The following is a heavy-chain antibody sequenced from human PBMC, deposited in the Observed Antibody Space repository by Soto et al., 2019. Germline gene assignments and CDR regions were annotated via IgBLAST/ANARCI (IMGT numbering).Heavy chain of an antibody. J-gene: IGHJ4*02. D-gene: IGHD3-22*01. CDR1: GGTFSSYA. Sequence: SVKVSCKASGGTFSSYAISWVRQAPGQGLEWMGGIIPIFGTANYAQKFQGRVTITADESTSTAYMELSSLRSEDTAVYYFARGMKYYYDSSGYYSLDYWGQGTLVTVSS. V-gene: IGHV1-69*13. CDR2: IIPIFGTA. CDR3: ARGMKYYYDSSGYYSLDY.